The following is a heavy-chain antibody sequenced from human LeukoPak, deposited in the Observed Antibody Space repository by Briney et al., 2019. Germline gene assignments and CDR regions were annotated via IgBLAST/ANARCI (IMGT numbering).Heavy chain of an antibody. V-gene: IGHV1-46*01. Sequence: GASVKVSCKASGYTFTSYYMHWVRQAPGQGLEWMGIINPSGGSTSYAQKFQGRVTMTRDMSTSTVYMELSSLRSEDTAVYYCARARAYDSRLYNWFDPWGQGTLVTVSS. CDR1: GYTFTSYY. CDR3: ARARAYDSRLYNWFDP. D-gene: IGHD3-22*01. J-gene: IGHJ5*02. CDR2: INPSGGST.